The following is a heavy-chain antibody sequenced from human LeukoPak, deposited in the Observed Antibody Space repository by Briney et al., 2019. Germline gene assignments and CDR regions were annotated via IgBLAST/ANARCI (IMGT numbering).Heavy chain of an antibody. Sequence: GGSLRLSCAASGFTFSSYAMCWVRQAPGKGLEWVSGISGSGDNTYYADSVKGRFTISRDNSKNTLYVQVNSLGTEDTAAYYCAKGSYYDSSGSFYFDYWGQGTLVTVSS. J-gene: IGHJ4*02. CDR1: GFTFSSYA. V-gene: IGHV3-23*01. D-gene: IGHD3-22*01. CDR3: AKGSYYDSSGSFYFDY. CDR2: ISGSGDNT.